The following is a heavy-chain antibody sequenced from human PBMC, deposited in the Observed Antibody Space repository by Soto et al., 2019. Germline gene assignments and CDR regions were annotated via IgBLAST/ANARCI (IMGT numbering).Heavy chain of an antibody. CDR2: IKPGTGDT. D-gene: IGHD3-22*01. J-gene: IGHJ4*02. Sequence: ASVKVSCKASGYSFTSHAIHWVRQAPGERLEWMGWIKPGTGDTKYLQKLQGRVTISRDTSANIVYMELSSLRSEDTAVYYCARGYYYDSSGYYLDHWVKGTLVTVSS. CDR3: ARGYYYDSSGYYLDH. V-gene: IGHV1-3*01. CDR1: GYSFTSHA.